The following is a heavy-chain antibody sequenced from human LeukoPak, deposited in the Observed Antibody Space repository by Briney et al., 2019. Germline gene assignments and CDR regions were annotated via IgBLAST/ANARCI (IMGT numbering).Heavy chain of an antibody. V-gene: IGHV5-51*01. D-gene: IGHD3-22*01. J-gene: IGHJ3*02. CDR2: IYPGDSDT. CDR1: GYSFTSYW. CDR3: ASTSLTYYYDSSGYLDAFDI. Sequence: GESLKISCKGSGYSFTSYWIGWVRQMPGKGLEWMGIIYPGDSDTRYSPPFQGQVTTSADKSISTAYLQWSSLKASDTAVYYCASTSLTYYYDSSGYLDAFDIWGQGTAVTVSS.